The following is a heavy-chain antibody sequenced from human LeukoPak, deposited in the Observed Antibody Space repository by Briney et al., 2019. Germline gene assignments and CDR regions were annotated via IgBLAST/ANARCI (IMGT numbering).Heavy chain of an antibody. D-gene: IGHD3-10*01. J-gene: IGHJ6*02. CDR3: ARDRNYYGSGSYDNYYGMDV. Sequence: GSVKVSCKASGYTFTSYGISWVRQAPGQGLEWMGWISAYNGNTNYAQKLQGRVTMTTDTSTSTAYMELRSLRSDDTAVYYCARDRNYYGSGSYDNYYGMDVWGQGTTVTVSS. V-gene: IGHV1-18*01. CDR1: GYTFTSYG. CDR2: ISAYNGNT.